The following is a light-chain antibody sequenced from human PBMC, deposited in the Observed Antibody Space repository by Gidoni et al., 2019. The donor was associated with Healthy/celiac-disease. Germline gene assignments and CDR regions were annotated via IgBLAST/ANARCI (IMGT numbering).Light chain of an antibody. V-gene: IGLV1-40*01. CDR3: QSYDSSRSGSV. CDR2: GNS. Sequence: QPVLTQPPSVSGAPGQSVTISCTGSSSNIGAGYDVHQYQQLPGTAPKLLLYGNSIRPSAVPDRFSGSKSGTSASLAITGLQAEDEADYYCQSYDSSRSGSVFGGGTKLTVL. CDR1: SSNIGAGYD. J-gene: IGLJ3*02.